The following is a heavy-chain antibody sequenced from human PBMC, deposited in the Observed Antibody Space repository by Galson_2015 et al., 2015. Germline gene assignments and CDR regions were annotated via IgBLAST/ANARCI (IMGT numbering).Heavy chain of an antibody. CDR1: GFTFSSYA. CDR2: ISGSGGST. V-gene: IGHV3-23*01. D-gene: IGHD6-25*01. CDR3: AKDFAGFVGRSGLFDP. J-gene: IGHJ5*02. Sequence: SLRLSCAASGFTFSSYAMSWVRQAPGKGLEWVSAISGSGGSTYYADSVKGRFTISRDNSKNTLYLQMNSLRAEDTGVYYCAKDFAGFVGRSGLFDPWGQGTLVTVSS.